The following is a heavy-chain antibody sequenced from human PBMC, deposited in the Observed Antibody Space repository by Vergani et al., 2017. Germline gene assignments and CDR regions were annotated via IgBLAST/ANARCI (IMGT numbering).Heavy chain of an antibody. V-gene: IGHV3-30*02. CDR1: GFPFSTYG. J-gene: IGHJ6*03. Sequence: QVQLVESGGGVVQPGESLRLSCAASGFPFSTYGMHWVRQAPGKGLEWMAFIQKDGIDKFYADSVKGRFTISRDNSKNTLYLQMNSLRAEDTAVYYCAKDKGRITSYYYMDVWGKGTTVTVSS. CDR2: IQKDGIDK. D-gene: IGHD3-10*01. CDR3: AKDKGRITSYYYMDV.